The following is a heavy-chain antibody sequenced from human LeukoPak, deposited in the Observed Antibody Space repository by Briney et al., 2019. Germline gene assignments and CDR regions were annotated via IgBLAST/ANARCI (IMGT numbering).Heavy chain of an antibody. CDR1: GFTFSSYS. V-gene: IGHV3-21*01. CDR2: ISSSSSYI. J-gene: IGHJ4*02. Sequence: GGSLRLSCAASGFTFSSYSMNWVRQAPGKGLEWVSSISSSSSYIYYGDSVKGRFTISRDNAKISLYLQMNSLRAEDTAVYYCARLYSSSWYLDYWGQGTLVTVSS. D-gene: IGHD6-13*01. CDR3: ARLYSSSWYLDY.